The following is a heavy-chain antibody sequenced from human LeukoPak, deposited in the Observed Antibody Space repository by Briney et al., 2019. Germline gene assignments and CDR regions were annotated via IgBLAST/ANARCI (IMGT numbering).Heavy chain of an antibody. CDR3: ARDQDSSSWYGRDFDY. J-gene: IGHJ4*02. D-gene: IGHD6-13*01. CDR2: IHYSGST. CDR1: GGSISSYY. Sequence: SETLSLTCTVSGGSISSYYWSWIRQPPGKGLEWIGYIHYSGSTNYNPSLKSRVTISVDTSKNQFSLKLSSVTAADTAVYFCARDQDSSSWYGRDFDYWGQGTLVTVSS. V-gene: IGHV4-59*12.